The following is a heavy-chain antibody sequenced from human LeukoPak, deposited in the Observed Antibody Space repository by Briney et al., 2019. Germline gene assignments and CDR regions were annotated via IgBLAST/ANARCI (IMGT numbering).Heavy chain of an antibody. J-gene: IGHJ4*02. CDR3: ARGKDHDFWNPFDY. Sequence: TGGSLRLSCAASGFTFSSYSMNWVRQAPGKGLEWVSGIDGSGGRPPSADSVKGRFTISRDISKNTLYLQMDSLRAEDTAAYYCARGKDHDFWNPFDYWGQGTLVTVSS. CDR1: GFTFSSYS. V-gene: IGHV3-23*01. D-gene: IGHD3-3*01. CDR2: IDGSGGRP.